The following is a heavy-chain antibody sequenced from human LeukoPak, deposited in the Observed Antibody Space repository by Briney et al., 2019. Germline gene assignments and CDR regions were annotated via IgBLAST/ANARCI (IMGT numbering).Heavy chain of an antibody. CDR2: IYHSGST. Sequence: SETLSLTCTVSGYSISSGYYWGWIRQPPGKGLEWIGSIYHSGSTYYNASLKSRVTISVDTSKNQFSLKLSSVTAADTAVYYCASRRDGYTPDLDYWGQGTLVTVSS. CDR1: GYSISSGYY. V-gene: IGHV4-38-2*02. CDR3: ASRRDGYTPDLDY. D-gene: IGHD5-24*01. J-gene: IGHJ4*02.